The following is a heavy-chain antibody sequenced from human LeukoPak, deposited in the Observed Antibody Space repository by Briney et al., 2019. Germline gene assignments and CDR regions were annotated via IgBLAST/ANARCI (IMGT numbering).Heavy chain of an antibody. CDR3: ARVTVVAELYGMDV. Sequence: GGSLRLSCAASGFTFSTYEMNWVRQAPGKGLEWVSYISSSGTTTYYADSVKGRFTISRDNARNSLYLQMNSLRAEDTAVYYCARVTVVAELYGMDVWGQGTTVTVSS. J-gene: IGHJ6*02. CDR1: GFTFSTYE. CDR2: ISSSGTTT. D-gene: IGHD2-21*01. V-gene: IGHV3-48*03.